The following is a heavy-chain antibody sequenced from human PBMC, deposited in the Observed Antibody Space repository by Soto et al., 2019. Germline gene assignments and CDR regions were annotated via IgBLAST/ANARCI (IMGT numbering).Heavy chain of an antibody. D-gene: IGHD2-15*01. V-gene: IGHV4-34*01. CDR2: INHSGST. CDR3: ARALVHCSGGSCQEDFDI. J-gene: IGHJ3*02. Sequence: SETLSLTCAVSGGSFSGYYWSWIRQHPGKGLEWIGEINHSGSTNYNPSLKSRVTISVDTSKNQFSLKLSSVPAADTAVYYCARALVHCSGGSCQEDFDIWGQGTMVTVSS. CDR1: GGSFSGYY.